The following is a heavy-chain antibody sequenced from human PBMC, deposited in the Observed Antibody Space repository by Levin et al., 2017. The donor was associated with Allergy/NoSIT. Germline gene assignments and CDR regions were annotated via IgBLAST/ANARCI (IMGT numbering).Heavy chain of an antibody. V-gene: IGHV4-59*08. CDR2: IYYSGST. CDR1: GGSISSYY. Sequence: SETLSLTCTVSGGSISSYYWSWIRQPPGKGLEWIGYIYYSGSTNYNPSLKSRVTISVDTSKNQFSLKLSSVTAADTAVYYCARGAYNWNYRSWFDPWGQGTLVTVSS. CDR3: ARGAYNWNYRSWFDP. J-gene: IGHJ5*02. D-gene: IGHD1-7*01.